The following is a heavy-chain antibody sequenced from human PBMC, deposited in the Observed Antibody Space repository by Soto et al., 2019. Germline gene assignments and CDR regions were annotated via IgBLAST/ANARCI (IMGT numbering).Heavy chain of an antibody. CDR2: IYWDDDK. Sequence: QITLKESGPTLVKPTQHLTLTCTFSGFSLSTSGMGVGWSRQPPGKALEWLALIYWDDDKRYSPSLKRSLTITKDTSKNQVVYTMTNRDPVDTATYYCAHYSSTCSFDYWGQGTLVTVSS. CDR3: AHYSSTCSFDY. J-gene: IGHJ4*02. D-gene: IGHD6-13*01. CDR1: GFSLSTSGMG. V-gene: IGHV2-5*02.